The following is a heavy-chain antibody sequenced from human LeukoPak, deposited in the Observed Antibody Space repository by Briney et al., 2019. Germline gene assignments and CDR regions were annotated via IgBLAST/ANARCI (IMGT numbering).Heavy chain of an antibody. CDR1: GGSIYGGGYY. J-gene: IGHJ4*02. CDR2: IYHSGTT. Sequence: PSETLSLTCTVSGGSIYGGGYYWSWIRQPPGKGLEWIGYIYHSGTTYYNPSLKSRVTISIDRSKNQFSLKLSSVTAADTAVYYCARGPPPDFDYWGRGTLVTVSS. CDR3: ARGPPPDFDY. V-gene: IGHV4-30-2*01.